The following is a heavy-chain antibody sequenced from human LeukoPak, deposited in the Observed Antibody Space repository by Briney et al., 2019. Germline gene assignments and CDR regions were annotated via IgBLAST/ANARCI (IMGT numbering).Heavy chain of an antibody. D-gene: IGHD6-19*01. CDR2: IIPIFGTA. Sequence: SVNVSCKASGGTFSSYAISWVRHAPGPGLEWMGRIIPIFGTANYAQKFQGRVTITTDESTSTDYMELSSLRSEDTAWYYSARAPTRIGVAGTEAAYYYMDVWGKGTTVTVFS. CDR3: ARAPTRIGVAGTEAAYYYMDV. V-gene: IGHV1-69*05. J-gene: IGHJ6*03. CDR1: GGTFSSYA.